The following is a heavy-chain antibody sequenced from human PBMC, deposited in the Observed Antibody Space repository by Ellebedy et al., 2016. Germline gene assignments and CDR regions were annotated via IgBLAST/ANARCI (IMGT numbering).Heavy chain of an antibody. V-gene: IGHV3-23*01. CDR1: GFTFSTYF. CDR3: RQGHYANY. Sequence: GGSLRLXXATSGFTFSTYFMTWIRQAPGKGLEWVSTMRGDDGRTHLADSVKGRFTMSRDIPKNTVYLQMNSLRAEDTAVYYCRQGHYANYWGQGTLVTVSS. J-gene: IGHJ4*02. D-gene: IGHD4-17*01. CDR2: MRGDDGRT.